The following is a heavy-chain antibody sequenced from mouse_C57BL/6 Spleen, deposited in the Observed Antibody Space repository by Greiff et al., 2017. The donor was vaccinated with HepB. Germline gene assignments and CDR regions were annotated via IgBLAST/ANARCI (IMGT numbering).Heavy chain of an antibody. CDR1: GFTFSDYY. Sequence: EVKLMESEGGLVQPGSSMKLSCTASGFTFSDYYMAWVRQVPEKGLEWVANINYDGSSTYYLDSLKSRFIISRDNAKNILYLQMSSLKSEDTATYYCARVENLLLPYYAIDYWGQGTSVTVSS. V-gene: IGHV5-16*01. D-gene: IGHD1-1*01. CDR3: ARVENLLLPYYAIDY. J-gene: IGHJ4*01. CDR2: INYDGSST.